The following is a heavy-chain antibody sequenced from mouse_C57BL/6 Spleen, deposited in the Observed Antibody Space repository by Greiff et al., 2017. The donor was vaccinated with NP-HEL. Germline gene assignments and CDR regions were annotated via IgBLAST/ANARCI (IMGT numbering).Heavy chain of an antibody. J-gene: IGHJ2*01. V-gene: IGHV1-80*01. CDR2: IYPGDGDT. CDR3: ARGGDGYYLDY. D-gene: IGHD2-3*01. Sequence: VKLVESGAELVKPGASVKISCKASGYAFSSYWMNWVKQRPGKGLEWIGQIYPGDGDTNYNGKFKGKATLTADKSSSTAYMQLSSLTSEDSAVYFCARGGDGYYLDYWGQGTTLTVSS. CDR1: GYAFSSYW.